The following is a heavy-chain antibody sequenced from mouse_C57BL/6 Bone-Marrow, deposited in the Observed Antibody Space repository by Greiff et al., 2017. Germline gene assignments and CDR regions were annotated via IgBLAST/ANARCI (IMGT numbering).Heavy chain of an antibody. V-gene: IGHV5-17*01. CDR3: ARDYYGSSLYYFDY. J-gene: IGHJ2*01. CDR2: ISSGSSTI. Sequence: EVHLVESGGGLVKPGGSLKLSCAASGFTFSDYGMHWVRQAPEKGLEWVAYISSGSSTIYYADTVKGRFTISRDNAKNTLFLQMTSLRSEDTAMYYCARDYYGSSLYYFDYWGQGTTLTVSS. CDR1: GFTFSDYG. D-gene: IGHD1-1*01.